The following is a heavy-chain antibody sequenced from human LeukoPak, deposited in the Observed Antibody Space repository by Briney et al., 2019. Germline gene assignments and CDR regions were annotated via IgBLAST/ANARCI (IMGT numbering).Heavy chain of an antibody. CDR2: ISSDGNSI. Sequence: PGGSLRLSCAASGFDVSRYRMNWVRQVPGKGLVWVARISSDGNSISYADSAKGRFSISRDNSKNTMYLQMNSLRAEDTAVYYCASASSATYYWALHYWGQGTLVTVSS. CDR3: ASASSATYYWALHY. D-gene: IGHD3-10*01. CDR1: GFDVSRYR. J-gene: IGHJ4*02. V-gene: IGHV3-74*01.